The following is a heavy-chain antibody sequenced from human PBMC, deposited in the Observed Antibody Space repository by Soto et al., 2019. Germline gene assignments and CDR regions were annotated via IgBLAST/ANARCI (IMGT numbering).Heavy chain of an antibody. J-gene: IGHJ4*02. CDR3: ARYRVVTAIRTFDY. CDR1: GGSISSGGYY. D-gene: IGHD2-21*02. CDR2: IYYSGST. Sequence: SETLSLTCTVSGGSISSGGYYWSWIRQHPGKGLEWIGYIYYSGSTYYNPSLKSRVTISVDTSKNQFSLKLSSVTAADTAVYYCARYRVVTAIRTFDYWGQGTLVTVSS. V-gene: IGHV4-31*03.